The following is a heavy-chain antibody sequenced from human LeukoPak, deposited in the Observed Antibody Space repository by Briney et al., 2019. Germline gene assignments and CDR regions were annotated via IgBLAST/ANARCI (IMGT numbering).Heavy chain of an antibody. J-gene: IGHJ5*02. CDR3: AKDWLAYCGGDCPNWFDP. CDR2: IXGSGGST. Sequence: GGSLRLSCAASGFTFSSYAMSWVRQAPGKGLEWVSAIXGSGGSTYYADSVKGRFTISRDNSKNTLYLQMNSLRAEDTAVYYCAKDWLAYCGGDCPNWFDPWGQGTLVTVSS. D-gene: IGHD2-21*02. V-gene: IGHV3-23*01. CDR1: GFTFSSYA.